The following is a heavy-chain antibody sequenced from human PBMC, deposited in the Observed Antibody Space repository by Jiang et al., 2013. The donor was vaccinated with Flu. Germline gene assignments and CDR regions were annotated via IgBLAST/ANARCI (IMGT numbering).Heavy chain of an antibody. J-gene: IGHJ4*02. CDR2: IYHTGST. V-gene: IGHV4-31*03. CDR1: GGSINSGGFY. D-gene: IGHD1-26*01. Sequence: QTLSLTCTVSGGSINSGGFYWSWIRQVPGKGLEWITYIYHTGSTYYSPSLESRATISIDTSNNQFSLKLSSVTAADTAIYYCARYSSVGNFDYWGQGALVTVSS. CDR3: ARYSSVGNFDY.